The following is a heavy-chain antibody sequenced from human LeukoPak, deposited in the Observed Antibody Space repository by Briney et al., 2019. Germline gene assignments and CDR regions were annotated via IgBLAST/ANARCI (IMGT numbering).Heavy chain of an antibody. J-gene: IGHJ4*02. CDR3: ASPPIGAAAGTSSSFLVY. V-gene: IGHV1-3*01. CDR1: GYTFTSYA. CDR2: INAGNGNT. D-gene: IGHD6-13*01. Sequence: ASVKVSCKASGYTFTSYAMHWVRQAPGQRLEWMGWINAGNGNTKYSQKFQGRVTITRDTSASAAYMELSSLRSEDTAVYYCASPPIGAAAGTSSSFLVYWGQGTLVTVSS.